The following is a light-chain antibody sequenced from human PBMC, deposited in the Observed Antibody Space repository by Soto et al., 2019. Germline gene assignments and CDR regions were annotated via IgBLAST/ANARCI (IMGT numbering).Light chain of an antibody. CDR2: QTS. V-gene: IGKV3-20*01. Sequence: IVLTQSPGTLSLSPGERATLSCRASQSVTSSYLAWYQQKPGQAPRLLIYQTSLRAAGIPARFSASGSGTDFTLTISDVQPEDFALYYCQQYDSWPRTLGGVTTVEIK. J-gene: IGKJ4*01. CDR3: QQYDSWPRT. CDR1: QSVTSSY.